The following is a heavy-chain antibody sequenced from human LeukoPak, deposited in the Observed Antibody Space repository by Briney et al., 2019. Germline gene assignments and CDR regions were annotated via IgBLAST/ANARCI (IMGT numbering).Heavy chain of an antibody. CDR3: ARVANERVGGVYYFDY. Sequence: GGSLRLSCAASGFTFSDYDMHWVRQATGKGLEWVSAIGTAGDTYYTGSVKGRFTISRENAKNSLYLQMNSLRAGDTAVYYCARVANERVGGVYYFDYWGQGTPVTVSS. V-gene: IGHV3-13*01. CDR1: GFTFSDYD. J-gene: IGHJ4*02. D-gene: IGHD1-1*01. CDR2: IGTAGDT.